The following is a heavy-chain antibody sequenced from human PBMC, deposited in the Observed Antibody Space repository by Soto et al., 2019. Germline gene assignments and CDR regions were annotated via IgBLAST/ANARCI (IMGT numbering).Heavy chain of an antibody. CDR3: ARVYSTTWYYFDY. J-gene: IGHJ4*02. V-gene: IGHV4-38-2*01. CDR2: IYHSGGI. Sequence: PSETLSLTCAVSGYSISSGYYWGCIRQPPGKGLEWIGSIYHSGGIYYNPSLKSRVTISVDTSKNQFSLKVSSVTAADTAVYYCARVYSTTWYYFDYWGQGTLVTVSS. CDR1: GYSISSGYY. D-gene: IGHD6-13*01.